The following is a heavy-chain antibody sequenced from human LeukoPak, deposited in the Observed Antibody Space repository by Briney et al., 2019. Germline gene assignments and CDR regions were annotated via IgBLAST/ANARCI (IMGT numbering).Heavy chain of an antibody. J-gene: IGHJ5*02. D-gene: IGHD3-10*01. CDR2: IYYSGST. Sequence: PSETLSLTCTVSGGSISSYYWSWIRQPPGKGLEWIGYIYYSGSTNYNPSLKSRVTISVDTSKNQFSLKLSSVTAADTAVYYCARVPMVRAGFDPWGRGTLVTVSS. V-gene: IGHV4-59*01. CDR3: ARVPMVRAGFDP. CDR1: GGSISSYY.